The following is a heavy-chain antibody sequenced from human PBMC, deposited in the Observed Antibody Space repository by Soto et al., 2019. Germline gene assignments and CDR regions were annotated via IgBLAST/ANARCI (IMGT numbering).Heavy chain of an antibody. CDR1: GGSISSGGYY. D-gene: IGHD2-15*01. Sequence: PSETLSLTCTVSGGSISSGGYYWSWIRQHPGKGLEWIGYIYYSESTNYNPSLKSRVTISVDTSKNQFSLKLSSVTAADTAVYCCARGGGWPDYWGQGTLVTVSS. J-gene: IGHJ4*02. CDR3: ARGGGWPDY. CDR2: IYYSEST. V-gene: IGHV4-61*08.